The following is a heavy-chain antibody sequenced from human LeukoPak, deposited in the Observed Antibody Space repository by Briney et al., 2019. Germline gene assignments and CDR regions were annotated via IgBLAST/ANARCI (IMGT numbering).Heavy chain of an antibody. CDR3: ARARYYDSPGP. Sequence: ASVKVSCXASGYTFTGYYMHWVRQAHGQGLEWMGWINPNSGGTNYAQKFQGRVTMTRDTSISTAYMELSRLRSDDTAVYYCARARYYDSPGPWGQGTLVTVSS. D-gene: IGHD3-22*01. CDR1: GYTFTGYY. J-gene: IGHJ5*02. V-gene: IGHV1-2*02. CDR2: INPNSGGT.